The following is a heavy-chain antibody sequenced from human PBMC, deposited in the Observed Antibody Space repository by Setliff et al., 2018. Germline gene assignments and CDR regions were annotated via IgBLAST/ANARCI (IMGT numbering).Heavy chain of an antibody. CDR3: ARGYYDSYARYYVVGDY. Sequence: ASVKVSCKASGYTFTNHYMHWVRQAPGQGLEWMGMINPGGGSTTYAQKFQGRVTMTRDTSTSTVYMELSSLRTEDTAVYYCARGYYDSYARYYVVGDYWGQGTPFTVSS. J-gene: IGHJ4*02. D-gene: IGHD3-22*01. V-gene: IGHV1-46*01. CDR2: INPGGGST. CDR1: GYTFTNHY.